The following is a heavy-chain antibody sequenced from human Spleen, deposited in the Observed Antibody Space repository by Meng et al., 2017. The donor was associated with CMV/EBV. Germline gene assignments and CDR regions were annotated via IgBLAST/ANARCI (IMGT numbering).Heavy chain of an antibody. CDR1: TGYF. D-gene: IGHD2/OR15-2a*01. CDR3: ARGGLSTALPEAPSSSSIDN. Sequence: TGYFMHWVRQAPGQGLEWMGWINPNSGGTNYAQKFQGRVIMTWDTSISTAYMELSRLRSNDTAVFYCARGGLSTALPEAPSSSSIDNWGQGTLVTVSS. V-gene: IGHV1-2*02. J-gene: IGHJ4*02. CDR2: INPNSGGT.